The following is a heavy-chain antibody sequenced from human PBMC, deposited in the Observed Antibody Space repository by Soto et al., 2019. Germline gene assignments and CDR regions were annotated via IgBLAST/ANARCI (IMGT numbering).Heavy chain of an antibody. D-gene: IGHD6-19*01. Sequence: SETLSLTCAVYGGSFSGYYWSWIRQPPGKGLEWIGEINHSGSTNYNPSLKSRVTISVDTSKNQFSLKLSSVTAADTAVYYCARGPPMAVAGTLSSYYFEYWGQGTLVTVSS. V-gene: IGHV4-34*01. CDR2: INHSGST. J-gene: IGHJ4*02. CDR1: GGSFSGYY. CDR3: ARGPPMAVAGTLSSYYFEY.